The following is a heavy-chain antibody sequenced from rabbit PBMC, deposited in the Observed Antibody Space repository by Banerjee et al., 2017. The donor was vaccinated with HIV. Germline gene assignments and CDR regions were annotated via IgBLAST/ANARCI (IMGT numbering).Heavy chain of an antibody. CDR1: GFSFSSSYY. J-gene: IGHJ4*01. V-gene: IGHV1S45*01. CDR2: IGTGSSGST. D-gene: IGHD4-1*01. Sequence: QEQLVESRGGLVQPEGSLTLTCTASGFSFSSSYYMCWVRQAPGKGLEWIGCIGTGSSGSTWYASWVNGRFTISKTSWTTVTLQMTSLTAADTASYFCARDLAGVIGWNFNLWGPGTLVTVS. CDR3: ARDLAGVIGWNFNL.